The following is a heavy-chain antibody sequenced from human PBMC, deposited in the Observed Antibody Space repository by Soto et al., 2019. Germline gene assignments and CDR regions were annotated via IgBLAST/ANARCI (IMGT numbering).Heavy chain of an antibody. D-gene: IGHD6-6*01. CDR2: IIPIFGTA. V-gene: IGHV1-69*12. CDR3: ARFFGSSSGMGYYYGMDV. J-gene: IGHJ6*02. CDR1: GGTFSSYA. Sequence: QVQLVQSGAEVKKPGSSVKVSCKASGGTFSSYAISWVRQAPGQGLEWMGGIIPIFGTANYAQKFQGRVTITADDSTSTAYRELSSLRSEDTAVYYCARFFGSSSGMGYYYGMDVWGQGTTVTVSS.